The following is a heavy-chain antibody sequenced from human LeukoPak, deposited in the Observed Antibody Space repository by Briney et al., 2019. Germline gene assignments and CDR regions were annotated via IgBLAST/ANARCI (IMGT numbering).Heavy chain of an antibody. J-gene: IGHJ4*02. V-gene: IGHV3-48*01. D-gene: IGHD3-10*01. CDR2: TSLSSSAI. CDR3: AREVYYGSGRRFDF. CDR1: GFTFSSYS. Sequence: GGSLRLSCAASGFTFSSYSMTWVRQAPGKGLEWVSYTSLSSSAIYYADSVKGRFTISRDNAENSLHLQMNSLRAEDTAVYYCAREVYYGSGRRFDFWGQGTLVTVSS.